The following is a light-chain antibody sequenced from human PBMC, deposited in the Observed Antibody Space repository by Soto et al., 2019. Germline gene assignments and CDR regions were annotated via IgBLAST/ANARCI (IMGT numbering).Light chain of an antibody. Sequence: QYALTQPASVSGSPGQSITISCTGTSIDVGDYDYVSWYQQHPGKAPKLMIYEVSGRPSGVSNRFSGSKSGNTASLTISGLQAEDEADYYCSSYTSSGTYVFGTGTKLTVL. CDR3: SSYTSSGTYV. J-gene: IGLJ1*01. V-gene: IGLV2-14*01. CDR1: SIDVGDYDY. CDR2: EVS.